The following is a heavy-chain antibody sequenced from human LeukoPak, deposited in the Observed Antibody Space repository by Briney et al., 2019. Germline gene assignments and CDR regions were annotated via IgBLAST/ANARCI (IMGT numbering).Heavy chain of an antibody. V-gene: IGHV3-48*02. J-gene: IGHJ4*02. CDR3: ARYGSGTSYITNYFDY. CDR2: ISSDSRTI. Sequence: PGGSLRLSCAASGFTFSSYSMNWVRQAPGKGREWASYISSDSRTIYYADSVKGRFTISRDNAKNSLYLQMKSLRDEDTAVYYCARYGSGTSYITNYFDYWGQGTLVTVSS. CDR1: GFTFSSYS. D-gene: IGHD3-10*01.